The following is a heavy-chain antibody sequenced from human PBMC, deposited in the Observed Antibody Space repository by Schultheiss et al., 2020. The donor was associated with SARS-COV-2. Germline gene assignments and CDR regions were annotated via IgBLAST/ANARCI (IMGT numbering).Heavy chain of an antibody. CDR2: IYHSGGT. J-gene: IGHJ4*02. V-gene: IGHV4-4*02. CDR1: GGSISSSNW. Sequence: SETLSLTCAVSGGSISSSNWWSWVRQPPGKGLEWIGYIYHSGGTYYSPSLRSRVAMSVDTSKNQFSLRLSSVTAADTAVYYCARFHYDSSSYYFDEPINSWGQGTLVTVSS. CDR3: ARFHYDSSSYYFDEPINS. D-gene: IGHD3-22*01.